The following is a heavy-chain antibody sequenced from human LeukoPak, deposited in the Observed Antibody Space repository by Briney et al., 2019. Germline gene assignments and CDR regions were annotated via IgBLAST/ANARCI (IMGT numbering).Heavy chain of an antibody. Sequence: PSETLSLTCAVYGGSFSGYYWSWIRQPPGRGLEWIGEINHSGSTNYNPSLKSRATISVDTSKNQFSLKLSSVTAADTAVYYCAKTGGPWDWGQGTLVTVSS. CDR3: AKTGGPWD. CDR1: GGSFSGYY. CDR2: INHSGST. V-gene: IGHV4-34*01. D-gene: IGHD7-27*01. J-gene: IGHJ4*02.